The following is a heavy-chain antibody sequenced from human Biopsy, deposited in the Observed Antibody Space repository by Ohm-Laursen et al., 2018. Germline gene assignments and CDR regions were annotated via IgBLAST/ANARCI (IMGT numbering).Heavy chain of an antibody. Sequence: SLRLSCSASGFTFTTYGMHWVRQAPGKGLEWVALISYDGSSEEYADSVKGRFTISRDNSKNTVSLLMNSLRAEDTAVYYCAKPADSYGSEFYFGYWGQGTLVTVSS. J-gene: IGHJ4*02. V-gene: IGHV3-30*18. D-gene: IGHD4-17*01. CDR1: GFTFTTYG. CDR2: ISYDGSSE. CDR3: AKPADSYGSEFYFGY.